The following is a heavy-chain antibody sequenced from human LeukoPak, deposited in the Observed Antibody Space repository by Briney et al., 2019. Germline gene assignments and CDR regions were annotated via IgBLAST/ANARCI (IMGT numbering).Heavy chain of an antibody. V-gene: IGHV3-33*01. J-gene: IGHJ6*02. CDR2: IWYDGSNK. CDR1: GFTFSSYG. CDR3: ARGSGWLDYWGQGTLVTVSSGMDV. Sequence: GGSLRLSCAASGFTFSSYGMHWVRQAPGKGLEWVAVIWYDGSNKYYADSVKGRFTISRDNSKNTLYLQMNSLRAEDTAVYYCARGSGWLDYWGQGTLVTVSSGMDVWGQGTTVTVSS. D-gene: IGHD6-19*01.